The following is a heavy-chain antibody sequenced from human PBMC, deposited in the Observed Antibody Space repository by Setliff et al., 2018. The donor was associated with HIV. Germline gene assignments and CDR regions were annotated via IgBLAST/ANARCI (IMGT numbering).Heavy chain of an antibody. CDR2: IYTSGST. CDR3: ARGQPQGGGTYWSAFDI. V-gene: IGHV4-61*09. J-gene: IGHJ3*02. Sequence: SETLSLTCTVSGGSISSGSYYWSWIRQPAGKGLEWIGHIYTSGSTNYNPSLKSRVTISVDTPKNQFSLKLSSVTAADTAVYYCARGQPQGGGTYWSAFDIWGQGTMVTVSS. D-gene: IGHD1-26*01. CDR1: GGSISSGSYY.